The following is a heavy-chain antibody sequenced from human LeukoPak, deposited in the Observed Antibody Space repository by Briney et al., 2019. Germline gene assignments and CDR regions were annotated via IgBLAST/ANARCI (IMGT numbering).Heavy chain of an antibody. CDR3: EATMIVVDNTLDY. CDR2: ISSSSSYI. Sequence: GGSLRLSCAASGFTFSSYSMNWVRQAPGKGLEWVSSISSSSSYIYYADSVKGRFTISRDNAKNSLYLQMNSLRAEDTAVYYCEATMIVVDNTLDYWGQGTLVTVSS. V-gene: IGHV3-21*01. CDR1: GFTFSSYS. J-gene: IGHJ4*02. D-gene: IGHD3-22*01.